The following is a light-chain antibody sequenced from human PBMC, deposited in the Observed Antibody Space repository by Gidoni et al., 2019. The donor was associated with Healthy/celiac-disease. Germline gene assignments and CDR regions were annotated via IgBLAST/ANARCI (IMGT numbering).Light chain of an antibody. Sequence: IVITLSPATLSVSPGERATLSCRASQSVRSNVAWYQQKPGQAPRLLIYSASTRATGIPARFSGSGSGTEFTLTISSLQAEDLAVYYCQQYNNWPRTFGQGTKVEIK. V-gene: IGKV3-15*01. CDR3: QQYNNWPRT. CDR1: QSVRSN. J-gene: IGKJ1*01. CDR2: SAS.